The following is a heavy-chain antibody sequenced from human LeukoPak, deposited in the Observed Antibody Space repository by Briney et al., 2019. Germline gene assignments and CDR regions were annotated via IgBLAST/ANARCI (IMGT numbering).Heavy chain of an antibody. CDR1: GFSFSGHW. V-gene: IGHV3-74*01. Sequence: GGSLRLSCTASGFSFSGHWMHWARQLPGKGLVWVSRISPTGSTTSYADSVEGRFTVSRDNAKNTLYLQVNNLRAEDTAVYYCARGPNSNRSGLDFWGQGTLLTVSS. D-gene: IGHD1-14*01. J-gene: IGHJ4*02. CDR2: ISPTGSTT. CDR3: ARGPNSNRSGLDF.